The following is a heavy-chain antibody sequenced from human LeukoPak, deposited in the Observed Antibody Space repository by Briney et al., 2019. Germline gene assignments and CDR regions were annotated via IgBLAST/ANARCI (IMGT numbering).Heavy chain of an antibody. Sequence: GGSLRLSCAASGFTFSSYGMSWVRQPPGKGLEWVSAISGSGGSTYYADSVKGRFTISRDNAKNPLYLQMNSLRAEDTAVYYCARVLLWFGEVVFSYYFDYWGQGTLVTVSS. CDR3: ARVLLWFGEVVFSYYFDY. CDR1: GFTFSSYG. V-gene: IGHV3-23*01. D-gene: IGHD3-10*01. J-gene: IGHJ4*02. CDR2: ISGSGGST.